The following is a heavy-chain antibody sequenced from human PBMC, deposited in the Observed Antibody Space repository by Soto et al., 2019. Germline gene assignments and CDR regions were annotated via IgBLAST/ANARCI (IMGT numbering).Heavy chain of an antibody. J-gene: IGHJ4*02. Sequence: PSETLSLTCNVSGASVSSVKYFWSWIRQPPGKGLEWIAYIYNNGNTNYNPSLKSRATISVDTSKNQFSLKLTSVTAADSAVYFCARTVMPVGNLAAFDHWGQGVLVTVSS. CDR1: GASVSSVKYF. CDR3: ARTVMPVGNLAAFDH. D-gene: IGHD7-27*01. CDR2: IYNNGNT. V-gene: IGHV4-61*01.